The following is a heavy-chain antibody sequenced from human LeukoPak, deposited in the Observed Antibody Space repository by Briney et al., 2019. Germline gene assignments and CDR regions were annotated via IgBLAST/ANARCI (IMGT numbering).Heavy chain of an antibody. CDR2: IYYSGST. CDR3: ARAGPGYCSGSSCFDY. V-gene: IGHV4-59*01. CDR1: GGSISGYY. J-gene: IGHJ4*02. D-gene: IGHD2-15*01. Sequence: SETLSLTCTVSGGSISGYYWSWIRQPPGKGLEWIGYIYYSGSTNYNPSLKSRVTISLDTSKNQFPLKLSSVTAADTAVYYCARAGPGYCSGSSCFDYWGQGTLVTVSS.